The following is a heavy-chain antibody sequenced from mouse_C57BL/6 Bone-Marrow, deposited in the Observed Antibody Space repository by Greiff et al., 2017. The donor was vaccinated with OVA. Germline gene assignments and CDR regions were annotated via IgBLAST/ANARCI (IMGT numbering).Heavy chain of an antibody. Sequence: VHVKQSGAELVKPGASVKLSCTASGFNIKDYYMHWVKQRPEQGLEWIGRIDPEDGETKYAPKFQGKATITADTSSNTAYLQLSSLTSEDTAVYYGARGVLRYCYAMDYWGQGTSVTVSS. CDR2: IDPEDGET. CDR1: GFNIKDYY. D-gene: IGHD1-1*01. CDR3: ARGVLRYCYAMDY. V-gene: IGHV14-2*01. J-gene: IGHJ4*01.